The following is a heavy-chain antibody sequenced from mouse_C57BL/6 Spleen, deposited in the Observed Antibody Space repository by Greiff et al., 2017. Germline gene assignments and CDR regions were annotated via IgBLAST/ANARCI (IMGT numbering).Heavy chain of an antibody. V-gene: IGHV1-64*01. Sequence: VQLQQPGAELVKPGASVKLSCKASGYTFTSYWMHWVKQRPGQGLEWIGMIHPNSGSTNYNEKFKSKATLTVDKSSSTAYMQLSSLTSEDAAVYYCARRPIYYFDYWGQGTTLTVSS. CDR3: ARRPIYYFDY. CDR1: GYTFTSYW. J-gene: IGHJ2*01. CDR2: IHPNSGST.